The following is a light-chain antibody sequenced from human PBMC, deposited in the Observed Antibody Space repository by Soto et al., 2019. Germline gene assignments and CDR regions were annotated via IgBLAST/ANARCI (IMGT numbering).Light chain of an antibody. CDR1: QSVSSSY. J-gene: IGKJ1*01. CDR2: GAS. CDR3: QHYNNWPPEGT. Sequence: EIVLTQSPGTLSLSPGERATLSCRASQSVSSSYLAWYQQKPGQSPRLLIYGASTRATGIPARFSGSGSETEFTLTISSLQSEDFAVYYCQHYNNWPPEGTFGQGTKVDIK. V-gene: IGKV3-15*01.